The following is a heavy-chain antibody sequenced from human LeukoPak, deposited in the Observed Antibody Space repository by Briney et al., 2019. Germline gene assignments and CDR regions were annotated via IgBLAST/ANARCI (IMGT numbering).Heavy chain of an antibody. V-gene: IGHV3-21*01. CDR3: ARRDTGKGYNLMGAFDI. D-gene: IGHD5-24*01. CDR1: GFTFSNYN. Sequence: GGSLRLSCAASGFTFSNYNMNWVRQAPGKGLEWVSSIRSSTTYVYYADSVKGRFTISRDNAKNSLYLQMNSLRAEDTAVYYCARRDTGKGYNLMGAFDIWGQGTMVTVSS. CDR2: IRSSTTYV. J-gene: IGHJ3*02.